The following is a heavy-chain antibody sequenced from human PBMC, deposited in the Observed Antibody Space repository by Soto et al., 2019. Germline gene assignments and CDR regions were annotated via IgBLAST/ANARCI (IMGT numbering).Heavy chain of an antibody. J-gene: IGHJ6*02. CDR3: AHSVTAGYCSSTSCYTRNYYYYYGMDV. V-gene: IGHV2-5*01. Sequence: QITLKESGPTLVKPTQTLTLTCTFSGFSLSTSGVGVGWIRQPPGKALEWLALIYWNDDKRYSPSLKSRLTITKDTSKNQVVLTMTNMDPVDTATDYCAHSVTAGYCSSTSCYTRNYYYYYGMDVWGQGTTVTVSS. CDR2: IYWNDDK. CDR1: GFSLSTSGVG. D-gene: IGHD2-2*02.